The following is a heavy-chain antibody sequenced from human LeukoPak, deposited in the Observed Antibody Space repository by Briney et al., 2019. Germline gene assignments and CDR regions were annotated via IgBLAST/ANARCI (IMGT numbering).Heavy chain of an antibody. CDR3: ARGKRARWLQAYYFDY. J-gene: IGHJ4*02. CDR1: GYTFTGYY. D-gene: IGHD5-24*01. CDR2: INPNRGGT. V-gene: IGHV1-2*02. Sequence: GASVKVSCKASGYTFTGYYMHWVRQAPGQGLEWMGWINPNRGGTNYAQKFQGRVTMTRDTSISTAYMELSRLRSDDTAVYYCARGKRARWLQAYYFDYWGQGTLVTVSS.